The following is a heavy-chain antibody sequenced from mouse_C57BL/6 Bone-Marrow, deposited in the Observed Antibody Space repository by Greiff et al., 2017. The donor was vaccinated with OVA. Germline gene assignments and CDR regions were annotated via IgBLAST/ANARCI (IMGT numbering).Heavy chain of an antibody. CDR3: ASVRGAY. Sequence: QVQLQQSGAELVKPGASVKLSCKASGYTFTSYWMQWVKQRPGQGLEWIGEIDPSDSYTNYNKKCKGKATLTVDTSSRTAYMQISSLTSEDSAVYYCASVRGAYWGQGTLVTVSA. V-gene: IGHV1-50*01. CDR2: IDPSDSYT. CDR1: GYTFTSYW. D-gene: IGHD3-3*01. J-gene: IGHJ3*01.